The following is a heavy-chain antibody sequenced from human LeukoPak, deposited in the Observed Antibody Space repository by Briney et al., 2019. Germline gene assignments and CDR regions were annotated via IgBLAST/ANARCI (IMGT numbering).Heavy chain of an antibody. CDR3: ARDYCSSTSCYFDY. CDR1: GHTFTTYS. J-gene: IGHJ4*02. CDR2: ISAYNANT. V-gene: IGHV1-18*01. D-gene: IGHD2-2*01. Sequence: ASVKVSCKASGHTFTTYSLNWVRQAPGQGLEWMGWISAYNANTNYALKLQGRVTMTTDTSTSTAYMELGSLRSDDTAVYYCARDYCSSTSCYFDYWGQGTLVTVSS.